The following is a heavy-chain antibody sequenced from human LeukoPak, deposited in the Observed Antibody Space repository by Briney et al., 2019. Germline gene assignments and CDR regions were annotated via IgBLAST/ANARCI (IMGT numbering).Heavy chain of an antibody. CDR2: IYYSGST. V-gene: IGHV4-59*01. Sequence: SETLSLTCTVSGGSISSYYWSWIRQPPGKGLEWIGYIYYSGSTNYNPSLKSRVTISVDTSKNQFSLKLNSVTAADTAAYYCARDSHSSSSEWFDPWGQGTLVTVSS. D-gene: IGHD6-6*01. CDR1: GGSISSYY. J-gene: IGHJ5*02. CDR3: ARDSHSSSSEWFDP.